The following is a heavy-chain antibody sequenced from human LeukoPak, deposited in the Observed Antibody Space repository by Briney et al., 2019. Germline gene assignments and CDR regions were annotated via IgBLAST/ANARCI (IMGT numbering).Heavy chain of an antibody. CDR2: VYYSRST. D-gene: IGHD3-22*01. V-gene: IGHV4-59*11. CDR1: GGSLSSHY. CDR3: ARSIYDSSGYYFHFDY. Sequence: SETLSLTCTVSGGSLSSHYWSWIRQPPGKGLEWIGYVYYSRSTNYNPSLKSRVTISLDTSKNQFSLKLSSVTAADTAVYYCARSIYDSSGYYFHFDYWGQGTLVTVSS. J-gene: IGHJ4*02.